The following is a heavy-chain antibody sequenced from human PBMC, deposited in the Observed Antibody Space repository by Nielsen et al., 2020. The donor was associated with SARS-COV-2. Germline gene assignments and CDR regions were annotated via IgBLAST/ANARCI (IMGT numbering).Heavy chain of an antibody. D-gene: IGHD6-13*01. CDR1: GFTFSSYW. V-gene: IGHV3-7*03. J-gene: IGHJ4*02. CDR2: IKQDGSEK. CDR3: ARARSSSWYSGQHFDY. Sequence: GGSLRLSCAASGFTFSSYWMSWVRQAPGKGLEWVANIKQDGSEKYYVDSVKGRFTISRDNAKNSLYLQMNSLRAEDTAVYYCARARSSSWYSGQHFDYWGQGTLVTVSS.